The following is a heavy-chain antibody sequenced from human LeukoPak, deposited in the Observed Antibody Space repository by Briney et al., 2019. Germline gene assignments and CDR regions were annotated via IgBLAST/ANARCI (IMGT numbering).Heavy chain of an antibody. Sequence: SETLSLTCAVYGGSFSGYYWSWIRQPPGKGLEWIGSIYYSGSTYYNPSLKSRVTISVDTSKNQFSLKLSSVTAADTAVYYCARRGSSGWYVGYYFDYWGQGTLVTVSS. V-gene: IGHV4-34*01. CDR2: IYYSGST. J-gene: IGHJ4*02. CDR1: GGSFSGYY. D-gene: IGHD6-19*01. CDR3: ARRGSSGWYVGYYFDY.